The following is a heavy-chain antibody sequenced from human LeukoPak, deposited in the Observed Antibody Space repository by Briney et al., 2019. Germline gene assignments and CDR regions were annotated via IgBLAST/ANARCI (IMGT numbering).Heavy chain of an antibody. D-gene: IGHD3-3*01. V-gene: IGHV3-23*01. Sequence: SGGSLRLSCAASGFTFSSYAMSWVRQAPGKGLEWVSAISGSGGSTYYADSVKGRFTISRDNSKNTLYLQMNSLRAEDTAVYYCAKASWSPYDFWSGYQAYWGQGTLVTVSS. CDR1: GFTFSSYA. CDR2: ISGSGGST. CDR3: AKASWSPYDFWSGYQAY. J-gene: IGHJ4*02.